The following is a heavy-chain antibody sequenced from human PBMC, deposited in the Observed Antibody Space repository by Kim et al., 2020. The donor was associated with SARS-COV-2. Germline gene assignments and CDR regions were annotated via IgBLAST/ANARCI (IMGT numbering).Heavy chain of an antibody. CDR2: INHSGST. J-gene: IGHJ4*02. D-gene: IGHD2-2*02. CDR3: ARGRLLRYCSSTSCYTAFDY. Sequence: SETLSLTCAVYGGSFSGYYWSWIRQPPGKGLEWIGEINHSGSTNYNPSLKSRVTISVDTSKNQFSLKLSSVTAADTAVYYCARGRLLRYCSSTSCYTAFDYWGQGTLVTVSS. CDR1: GGSFSGYY. V-gene: IGHV4-34*01.